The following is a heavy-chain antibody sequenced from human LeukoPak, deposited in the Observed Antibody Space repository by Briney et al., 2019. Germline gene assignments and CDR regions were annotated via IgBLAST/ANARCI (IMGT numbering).Heavy chain of an antibody. J-gene: IGHJ5*02. CDR1: GGTFSSYA. CDR3: ARDLDYYDSSGSGWFDP. V-gene: IGHV1-69*04. Sequence: SVKVSRKASGGTFSSYAISWVRQAPGQGLEWMGRIIPILGIANYAQKFQGRVTITADTSTNTAYMELRSLRSDDTAVYYCARDLDYYDSSGSGWFDPWGQGTLVTVSS. CDR2: IIPILGIA. D-gene: IGHD3-22*01.